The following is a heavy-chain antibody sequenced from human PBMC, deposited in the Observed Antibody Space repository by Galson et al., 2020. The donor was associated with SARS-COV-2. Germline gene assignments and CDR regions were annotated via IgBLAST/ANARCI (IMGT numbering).Heavy chain of an antibody. Sequence: GGSLRLSCAAYGFTFDDYAMHWVRQAPGKGLEWVSGISWNSGSIGYADSVKGRFTISRDNAKNSLYLQMNSLRAEDTALYYCAKDSHCGGDCYTFDYWGQGTLVTVSS. J-gene: IGHJ4*02. V-gene: IGHV3-9*01. CDR3: AKDSHCGGDCYTFDY. D-gene: IGHD2-21*02. CDR2: ISWNSGSI. CDR1: GFTFDDYA.